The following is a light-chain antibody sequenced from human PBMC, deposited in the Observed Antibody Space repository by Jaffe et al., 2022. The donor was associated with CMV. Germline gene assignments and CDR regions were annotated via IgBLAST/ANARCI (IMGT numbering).Light chain of an antibody. V-gene: IGLV1-40*01. CDR1: SSNIGAGYD. CDR2: GNT. Sequence: QSVLTQPPSVSGAPGQRVTISCTGSSSNIGAGYDVHWYQQLPGTAPILLILGNTNRPSGVPDRFSGSKSGTSASLAITGLQAEDEADYYCQSYDSLNDVVFGGGTKLSVL. J-gene: IGLJ2*01. CDR3: QSYDSLNDVV.